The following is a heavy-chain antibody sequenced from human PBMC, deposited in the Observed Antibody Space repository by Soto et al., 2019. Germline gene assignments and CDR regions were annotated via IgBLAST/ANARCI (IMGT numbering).Heavy chain of an antibody. Sequence: SETLSLTCTVSGGSASSGDYFWSWLRQSPGKRLEWIAYIYYSGSTNYNPSLKSRATISVDTSKSQVSLTLTSMTAADAALYYCARSPNYYYYGFDVWGQGTAVTVSS. V-gene: IGHV4-61*08. CDR1: GGSASSGDYF. J-gene: IGHJ6*02. CDR2: IYYSGST. D-gene: IGHD3-10*01. CDR3: ARSPNYYYYGFDV.